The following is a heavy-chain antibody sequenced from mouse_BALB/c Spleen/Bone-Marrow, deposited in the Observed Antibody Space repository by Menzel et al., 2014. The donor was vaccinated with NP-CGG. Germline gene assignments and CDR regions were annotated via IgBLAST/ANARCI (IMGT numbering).Heavy chain of an antibody. V-gene: IGHV2-9*02. CDR3: ASNPYFDY. J-gene: IGHJ2*01. D-gene: IGHD6-1*01. Sequence: VKVVESGPSLVAPSQGLSITCTVSGFSLTSYGVHWVRQPPGKGLEWLGVIWAGGSTNYNSALMSRLSISKDNSKSQVFLKMNSLQTDDTAMYYCASNPYFDYWGQGTTLTVSS. CDR1: GFSLTSYG. CDR2: IWAGGST.